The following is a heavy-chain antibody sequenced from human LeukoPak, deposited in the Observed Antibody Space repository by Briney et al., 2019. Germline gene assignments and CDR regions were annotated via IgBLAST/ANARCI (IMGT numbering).Heavy chain of an antibody. CDR1: GFTFSSYG. V-gene: IGHV3-30*02. CDR3: AKDFGMTTLPDDY. CDR2: IQYDGSNK. J-gene: IGHJ4*02. Sequence: GGSLRLSCAASGFTFSSYGMHWVRQAPGKGLEWVAFIQYDGSNKYYADSVKGRFTISRDNSKNTLYLQMNSLRAEDTAVYYCAKDFGMTTLPDDYWGQGTLVTVSS. D-gene: IGHD4-17*01.